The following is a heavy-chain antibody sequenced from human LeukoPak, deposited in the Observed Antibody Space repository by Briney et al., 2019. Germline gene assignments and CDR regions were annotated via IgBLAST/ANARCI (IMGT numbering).Heavy chain of an antibody. CDR2: IYYSGST. V-gene: IGHV4-59*01. D-gene: IGHD6-6*01. J-gene: IGHJ6*03. Sequence: MASETLSLTCTVSGGSISSYYWSWIRQPPGKGLEWIGYIYYSGSTNYNPSLKSRVTTSVDTSKNQFSLKLSSVTAADTAVYYCETSSSSTVHYYYYYMDVWGKGTTVTVSS. CDR3: ETSSSSTVHYYYYYMDV. CDR1: GGSISSYY.